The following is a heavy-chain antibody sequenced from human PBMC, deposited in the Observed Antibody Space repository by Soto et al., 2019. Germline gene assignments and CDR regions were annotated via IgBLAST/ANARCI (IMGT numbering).Heavy chain of an antibody. Sequence: SGFTFSSYAMSWVRQAPGKGLEWVSAISGSGGRTYYADSVKGRFTISRDNSKNTLYLQMNSLRAEDTAVYYCAKSDYYDSGVSVYWGQGTLVTSPQ. CDR1: GFTFSSYA. V-gene: IGHV3-23*01. D-gene: IGHD3-22*01. CDR3: AKSDYYDSGVSVY. CDR2: ISGSGGRT. J-gene: IGHJ4*02.